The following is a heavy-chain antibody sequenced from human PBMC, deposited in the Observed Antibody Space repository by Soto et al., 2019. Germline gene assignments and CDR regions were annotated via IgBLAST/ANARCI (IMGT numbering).Heavy chain of an antibody. Sequence: SETLSLTCTVSGGSISSYYWSWIRQLPGKGLEWIGYIYYSGSTNYNPSLKSRVTISVDTSKNQFSLKLSSVTAADTAVYYCARHGKVVVARFDYWGQGTLVTVSS. CDR2: IYYSGST. D-gene: IGHD2-15*01. J-gene: IGHJ4*02. CDR1: GGSISSYY. V-gene: IGHV4-59*08. CDR3: ARHGKVVVARFDY.